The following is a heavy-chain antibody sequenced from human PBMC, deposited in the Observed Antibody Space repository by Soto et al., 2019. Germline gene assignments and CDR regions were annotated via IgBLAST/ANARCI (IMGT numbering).Heavy chain of an antibody. CDR2: IYHSGST. V-gene: IGHV4-4*02. CDR3: ARGWYGSYYYFDY. CDR1: GCSISSSNW. J-gene: IGHJ4*02. Sequence: SDTLSLTCAVSGCSISSSNWGSWVRQPPGKGLEWIGEIYHSGSTNYNPSLKSRVTISVDKSKNQFSLKLSSVTAADTAVYYCARGWYGSYYYFDYWGQGTLVTVS. D-gene: IGHD1-26*01.